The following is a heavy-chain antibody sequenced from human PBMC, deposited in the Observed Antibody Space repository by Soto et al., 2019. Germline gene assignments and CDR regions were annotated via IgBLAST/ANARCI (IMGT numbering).Heavy chain of an antibody. CDR2: ISYDGSNK. J-gene: IGHJ6*02. CDR3: AKVGYYYGSGSYYYYYGMDV. Sequence: PGGSLRLSCAASGFTFSSYGMHWVRQAPGKGLEWVAVISYDGSNKYYADSVKGRFTISRDNSKNTLYLQMNSLRAEDTAVYYCAKVGYYYGSGSYYYYYGMDVWGQGTTVTVSS. V-gene: IGHV3-30*18. D-gene: IGHD3-10*01. CDR1: GFTFSSYG.